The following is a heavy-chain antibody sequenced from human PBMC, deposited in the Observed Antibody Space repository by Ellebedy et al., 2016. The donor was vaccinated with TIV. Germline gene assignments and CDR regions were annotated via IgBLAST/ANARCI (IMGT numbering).Heavy chain of an antibody. CDR3: AKGGYSSSWSSSYYYGMDV. D-gene: IGHD6-13*01. CDR1: GFTFSSYA. V-gene: IGHV3-23*01. J-gene: IGHJ6*02. Sequence: GESLKISCAASGFTFSSYAMSWVRQAPGKGLEWVSAISGSGVSTYYADSVKGRFTISRDNSKNTLYPQMNSLRAEDTAGYYCAKGGYSSSWSSSYYYGMDVWGQGTTVTVSS. CDR2: ISGSGVST.